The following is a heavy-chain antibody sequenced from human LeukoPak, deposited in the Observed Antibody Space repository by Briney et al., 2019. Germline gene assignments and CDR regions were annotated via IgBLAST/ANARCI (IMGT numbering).Heavy chain of an antibody. V-gene: IGHV3-48*01. CDR3: VRDPHALDY. J-gene: IGHJ4*02. D-gene: IGHD2-8*01. CDR1: GFTFSSYS. CDR2: IRSSGSAI. Sequence: GGSLRLSCATSGFTFSSYSMNWVRQALGKGLEWVSYIRSSGSAIYYADSVKGRFTISRDNAENSLYLQMNSLRVEDTAVYYCVRDPHALDYWGQGTLVTVSS.